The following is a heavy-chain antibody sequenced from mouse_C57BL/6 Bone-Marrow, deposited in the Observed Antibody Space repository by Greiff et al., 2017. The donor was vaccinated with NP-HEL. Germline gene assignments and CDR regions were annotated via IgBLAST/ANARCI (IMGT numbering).Heavy chain of an antibody. J-gene: IGHJ2*01. D-gene: IGHD1-1*01. CDR2: INPYNGGT. V-gene: IGHV1-19*01. CDR1: GYTFTDYY. Sequence: EVKLQQSGPVLVKPGASVKMSCKASGYTFTDYYMNWVKQSHGKSLEWIGVINPYNGGTSYNQKFKGQATLTVDKSSSTAYMELNSLTAEDSAVYYCAGNNYGSSHYWGQGTTLTVSS. CDR3: AGNNYGSSHY.